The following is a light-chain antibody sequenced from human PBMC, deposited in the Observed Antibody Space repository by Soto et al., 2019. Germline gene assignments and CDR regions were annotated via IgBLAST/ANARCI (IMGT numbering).Light chain of an antibody. CDR1: QSLVQTDGNTY. V-gene: IGKV2-24*01. CDR2: QVS. J-gene: IGKJ2*01. Sequence: VVMTQTPLSSPVTLGQSASISCRSSQSLVQTDGNTYLSWFHQRPGQPPRLLIYQVSKRLSGVPDRFSGSGAGTDFTLKISRVEAEDVGLYYCMQATQLPTFGQGTKLEIK. CDR3: MQATQLPT.